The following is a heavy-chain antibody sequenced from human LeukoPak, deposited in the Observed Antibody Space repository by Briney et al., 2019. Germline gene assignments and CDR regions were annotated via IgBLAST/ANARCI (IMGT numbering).Heavy chain of an antibody. CDR3: ARHLAVVPAAIHWFDP. V-gene: IGHV4-38-2*01. Sequence: PSETLSLTCAVSGYSISSGYYWGWIRQPPGKGLEWIGSIYHSGSTYYNPSLKSRVTISVDTSKNQFSLKLSSVTAADTAVYYCARHLAVVPAAIHWFDPWGQGTLVTVSS. CDR1: GYSISSGYY. CDR2: IYHSGST. D-gene: IGHD2-2*01. J-gene: IGHJ5*02.